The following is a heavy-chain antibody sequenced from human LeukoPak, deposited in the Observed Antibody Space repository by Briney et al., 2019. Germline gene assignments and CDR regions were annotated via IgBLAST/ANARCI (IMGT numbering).Heavy chain of an antibody. CDR3: ARAPREGAFDY. V-gene: IGHV1-18*01. D-gene: IGHD3-16*01. J-gene: IGHJ4*02. CDR2: ISIYNGDT. Sequence: GASVKVSCKASGYTFSTFGITWVRQAPGQGLEWMGWISIYNGDTHFAQRLQGRVSLTTDTSTNTAYMELRSLRSDVTAMYFCARAPREGAFDYWGQGTRVTVSS. CDR1: GYTFSTFG.